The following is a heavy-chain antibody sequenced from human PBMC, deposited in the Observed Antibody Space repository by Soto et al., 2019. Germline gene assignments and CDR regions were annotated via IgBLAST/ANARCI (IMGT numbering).Heavy chain of an antibody. CDR2: IIPIFGTA. D-gene: IGHD1-20*01. CDR1: GGTFSSYA. J-gene: IGHJ4*02. CDR3: ARDYNQNGAFDY. Sequence: GASVKVSCKASGGTFSSYAISWVRQAPGQGLEWMGGIIPIFGTANYAQKFQGRVTVTADESTSTAYMELSSLRSEDTAVYYCARDYNQNGAFDYWGQGTLVTVSS. V-gene: IGHV1-69*13.